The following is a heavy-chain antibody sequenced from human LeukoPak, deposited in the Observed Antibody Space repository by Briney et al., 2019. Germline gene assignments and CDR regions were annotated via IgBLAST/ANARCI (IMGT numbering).Heavy chain of an antibody. CDR2: IYSGDNT. J-gene: IGHJ4*02. D-gene: IGHD4-23*01. CDR1: GFLVTNNY. CDR3: ASLSLRWSDY. V-gene: IGHV3-53*01. Sequence: GGSLRLSCAASGFLVTNNYMSWVRQAPGKGLEWVSAIYSGDNTEYADSVKGRFTISRDNAKNSLYLQMNSLRAEDTAVYYCASLSLRWSDYWGQGTLVTVSS.